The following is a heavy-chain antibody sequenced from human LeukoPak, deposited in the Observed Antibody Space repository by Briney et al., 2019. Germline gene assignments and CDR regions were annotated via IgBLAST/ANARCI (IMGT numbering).Heavy chain of an antibody. Sequence: SVKVSCKASGGTFSSYAISWVRQAPGQGLEWMGGITPIFGTANYARKFQGRVTITTDESTSTAYMELSSLRSEDTAVYYCARDSGLRYFDWLLRDWGQGTLVTVSS. CDR1: GGTFSSYA. J-gene: IGHJ4*02. CDR3: ARDSGLRYFDWLLRD. CDR2: ITPIFGTA. D-gene: IGHD3-9*01. V-gene: IGHV1-69*05.